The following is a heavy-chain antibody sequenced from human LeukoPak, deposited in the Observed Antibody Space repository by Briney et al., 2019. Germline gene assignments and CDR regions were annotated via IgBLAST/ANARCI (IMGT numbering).Heavy chain of an antibody. Sequence: SETLSLTCSVSGGPISSYYWSWIREPPGRRLEWIGYIYYSGSPNYNLSLESRVTISVDTSKNQSSLKLSSVTAADTAVYYCARDRTREGVDYWGQGTPVTVSS. CDR1: GGPISSYY. CDR3: ARDRTREGVDY. D-gene: IGHD1-14*01. CDR2: IYYSGSP. V-gene: IGHV4-59*01. J-gene: IGHJ4*02.